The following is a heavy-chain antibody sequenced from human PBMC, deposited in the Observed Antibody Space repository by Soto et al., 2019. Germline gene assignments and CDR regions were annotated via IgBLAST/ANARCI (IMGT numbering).Heavy chain of an antibody. V-gene: IGHV4-4*02. Sequence: PSETQSLTCDVSGVSISNTNWWSWVRQPPGKGLEWIGEIYYSGSTNYNPSLKSRVTISVDTSKNQFSLKLSSVTAADTAVYYCARDISSSMWEPSVGGPWGQGTLVTVSS. CDR3: ARDISSSMWEPSVGGP. CDR2: IYYSGST. D-gene: IGHD1-26*01. CDR1: GVSISNTNW. J-gene: IGHJ5*02.